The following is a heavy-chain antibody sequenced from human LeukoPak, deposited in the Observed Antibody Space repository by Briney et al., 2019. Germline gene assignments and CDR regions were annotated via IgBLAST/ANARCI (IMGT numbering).Heavy chain of an antibody. J-gene: IGHJ4*02. Sequence: GGSLRLSCAASGFSVSTKYMSWVRQAPGKGLEWVSVIYGADGTYYADSVKGRFTISRDNSKNTLYLQMNSLRPEDTAVYYCAKDLGSRSGSYKDYWGQGTLVTVSS. CDR2: IYGADGT. D-gene: IGHD1-26*01. CDR3: AKDLGSRSGSYKDY. CDR1: GFSVSTKY. V-gene: IGHV3-66*01.